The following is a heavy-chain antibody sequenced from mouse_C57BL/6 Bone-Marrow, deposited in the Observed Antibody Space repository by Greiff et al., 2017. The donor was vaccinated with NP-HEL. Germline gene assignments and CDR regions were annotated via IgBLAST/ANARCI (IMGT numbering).Heavy chain of an antibody. V-gene: IGHV1-19*01. J-gene: IGHJ2*01. D-gene: IGHD1-1*01. CDR1: GYTFTDYY. Sequence: VHVKQSGPVLVKPGASVKMSCKASGYTFTDYYMNWVKQSHGKSLEWIGVINPYNGGTSYNQKFKGKATLTVDKSSSTSYMELNSLTAEDSAVYYGEGYYGSMYFDYWGKGTTLTVSS. CDR3: EGYYGSMYFDY. CDR2: INPYNGGT.